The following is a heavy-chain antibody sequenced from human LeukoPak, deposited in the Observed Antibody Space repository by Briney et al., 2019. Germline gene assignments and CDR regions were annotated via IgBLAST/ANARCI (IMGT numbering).Heavy chain of an antibody. Sequence: SETLSLTCTVSGGSISSYYWSWIRQPPGKGLEWIGYIYYSGSTNYNPSLKSRVTISVDTSKNQFSLKLSSVTAADTAVYYCARDGGHSRGWPDAFDIWGQGTMATVSS. CDR2: IYYSGST. V-gene: IGHV4-59*01. CDR3: ARDGGHSRGWPDAFDI. J-gene: IGHJ3*02. CDR1: GGSISSYY. D-gene: IGHD6-19*01.